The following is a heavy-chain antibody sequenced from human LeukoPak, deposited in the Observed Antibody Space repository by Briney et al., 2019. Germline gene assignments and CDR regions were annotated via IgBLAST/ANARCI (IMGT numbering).Heavy chain of an antibody. CDR3: AKAITYGSGSRHYYYYYMDV. D-gene: IGHD3-10*01. CDR2: ISGSGGST. CDR1: GFRFSSYA. V-gene: IGHV3-23*01. Sequence: GGSLRLSCAASGFRFSSYAMSWVRQAPGKGLEWVSAISGSGGSTYYADSVKGRFTISRDNSKNTLYLQMNSLRAEDTAVYYCAKAITYGSGSRHYYYYYMDVWGKGTTVTVSS. J-gene: IGHJ6*03.